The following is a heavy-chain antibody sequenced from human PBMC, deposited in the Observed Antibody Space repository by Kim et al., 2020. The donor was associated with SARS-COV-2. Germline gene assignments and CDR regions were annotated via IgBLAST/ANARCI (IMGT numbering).Heavy chain of an antibody. Sequence: GGSLRLPCTAFGTTFSNYVMTWVRQAPGKGLGWVSTITETSGATYYADSVRGRFTIYRDDSANSRFLQMNSLRSEDTAVYYCARKGGSNAPGNYFDYWGQGTLVTVSS. D-gene: IGHD6-13*01. CDR1: GTTFSNYV. J-gene: IGHJ4*02. CDR3: ARKGGSNAPGNYFDY. CDR2: ITETSGAT. V-gene: IGHV3-23*01.